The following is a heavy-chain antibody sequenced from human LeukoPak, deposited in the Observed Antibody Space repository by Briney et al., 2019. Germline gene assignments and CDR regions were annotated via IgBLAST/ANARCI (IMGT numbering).Heavy chain of an antibody. D-gene: IGHD3-9*01. CDR2: INSDGSST. V-gene: IGHV3-74*01. CDR3: ASTPSDVLRYFDWAYKGDYFDY. Sequence: PGGSLRLSCAASGFTFSSYWMHWVRQAPGKGLVWVSRINSDGSSTSYADSVKGRFTISRDNAKNTLYLQMNSLRAEDTAVYYCASTPSDVLRYFDWAYKGDYFDYWGQGTLVTVSS. J-gene: IGHJ4*02. CDR1: GFTFSSYW.